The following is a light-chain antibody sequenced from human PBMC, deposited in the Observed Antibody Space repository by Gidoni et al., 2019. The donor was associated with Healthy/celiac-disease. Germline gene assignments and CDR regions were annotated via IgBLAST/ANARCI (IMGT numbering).Light chain of an antibody. Sequence: QSALTQPASVSGSPGQSITISCTGTSSDVGGYNYVSWYQQHQGQPPKLMIYEVSNRPSGGSNRFSGSKSGNTASLTISGLQAEDEADYYCSSYTSSSTPGGVFGGGTKLTVL. V-gene: IGLV2-14*01. CDR2: EVS. CDR3: SSYTSSSTPGGV. J-gene: IGLJ2*01. CDR1: SSDVGGYNY.